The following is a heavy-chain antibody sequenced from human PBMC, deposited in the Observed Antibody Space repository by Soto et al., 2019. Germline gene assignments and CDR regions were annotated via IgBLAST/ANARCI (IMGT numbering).Heavy chain of an antibody. D-gene: IGHD6-19*01. CDR3: ARGPSSGWYVKHSMDV. CDR1: GYTFTSYD. Sequence: GASVKASCKASGYTFTSYDINWVRQATGQGLEWMGWMNPNSGNTGYAQKFQGRVTMTRNTSISTAYMELSSLRSEDTAVYYCARGPSSGWYVKHSMDVWGKGTTVTVSS. V-gene: IGHV1-8*01. J-gene: IGHJ6*03. CDR2: MNPNSGNT.